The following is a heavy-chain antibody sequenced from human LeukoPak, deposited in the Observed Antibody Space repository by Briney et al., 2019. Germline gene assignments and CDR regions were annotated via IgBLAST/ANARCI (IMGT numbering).Heavy chain of an antibody. Sequence: PGGSLRLSCAASGCTFSSYGMSWVRQAPGKGLEWVSSISSSSSYIYYADSVKGRFTISRDNAKNSLYLQMNSLRAEDTAVYYCARGGRGFGELSGIWVLDYWGQGTLVTVSS. V-gene: IGHV3-21*01. D-gene: IGHD3-10*01. CDR2: ISSSSSYI. CDR3: ARGGRGFGELSGIWVLDY. J-gene: IGHJ4*02. CDR1: GCTFSSYG.